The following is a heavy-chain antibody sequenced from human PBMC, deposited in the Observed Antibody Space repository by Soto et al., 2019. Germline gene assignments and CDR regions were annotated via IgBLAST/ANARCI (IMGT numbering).Heavy chain of an antibody. CDR1: GYTFTSYC. J-gene: IGHJ6*02. Sequence: GESLKISCQRSGYTFTSYCIGWVRQMPEKGLEWMGIIYPGDSDTRYSPSFQGQVTIAADKSISSAYLEWSGLRASDTAMYYCARFGGTAMVPYYYYGMDVWGQGTTVTVSS. CDR2: IYPGDSDT. D-gene: IGHD5-18*01. CDR3: ARFGGTAMVPYYYYGMDV. V-gene: IGHV5-51*01.